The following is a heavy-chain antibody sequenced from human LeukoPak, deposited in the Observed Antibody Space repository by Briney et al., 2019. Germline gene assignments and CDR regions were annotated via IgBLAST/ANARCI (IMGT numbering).Heavy chain of an antibody. CDR2: INPNSGGT. D-gene: IGHD3-22*01. CDR3: ARIAHRLTIDSSGPPIRDYYYYMDV. V-gene: IGHV1-2*02. CDR1: GYTFTGYY. Sequence: ASVKVSCKASGYTFTGYYIHWVRQAPGQGLEYMGWINPNSGGTNYAQKFQGRVTMTRDTSISTAYMELSRLRSDDTAVYYCARIAHRLTIDSSGPPIRDYYYYMDVWGKGTTVTVSS. J-gene: IGHJ6*03.